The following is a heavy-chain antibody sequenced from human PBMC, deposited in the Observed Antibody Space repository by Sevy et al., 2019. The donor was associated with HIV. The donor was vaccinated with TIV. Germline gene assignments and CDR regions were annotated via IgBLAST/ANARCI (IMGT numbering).Heavy chain of an antibody. Sequence: GGSLRLSCAASGFIFSSFAMGWVRQGPRKGLEWISVISASGDYTYYAGSVKGRFTISRDNSKNTLFLQMNSLRAEDTAIFYCAKEMGGGSGMAFLIDYWGQGTLVTVSS. V-gene: IGHV3-23*01. CDR3: AKEMGGGSGMAFLIDY. CDR1: GFIFSSFA. D-gene: IGHD1-20*01. J-gene: IGHJ4*02. CDR2: ISASGDYT.